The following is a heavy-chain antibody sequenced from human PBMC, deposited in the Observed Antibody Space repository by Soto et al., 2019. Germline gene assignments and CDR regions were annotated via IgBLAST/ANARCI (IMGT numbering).Heavy chain of an antibody. J-gene: IGHJ5*02. D-gene: IGHD3-10*01. CDR1: GDSISSSNYY. V-gene: IGHV4-39*02. CDR2: IYYSGIT. Sequence: SETLSLTCSVSGDSISSSNYYWGWIRQPPGKGLEWIANIYYSGITYCNPSLKSRVAISVDTSKNQFSLKLSSVSAADTAIYYCARDSCITRTCAGGGNWFDPWGQGALVT. CDR3: ARDSCITRTCAGGGNWFDP.